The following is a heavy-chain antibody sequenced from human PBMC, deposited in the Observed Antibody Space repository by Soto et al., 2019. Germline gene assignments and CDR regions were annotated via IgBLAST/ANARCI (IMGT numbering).Heavy chain of an antibody. CDR3: AREMAGLGGEYDY. Sequence: QVQLVQSGAEVKNPGASVKVSCKTSGYTFTKYGVGWVRQAPGQGLEWMGWISGSSGNANYAEKVQGRITLTTDTSTGTAYIELRSLRSDASALYYCAREMAGLGGEYDYWGQGTLVTVSS. D-gene: IGHD3-16*01. CDR2: ISGSSGNA. J-gene: IGHJ4*02. V-gene: IGHV1-18*01. CDR1: GYTFTKYG.